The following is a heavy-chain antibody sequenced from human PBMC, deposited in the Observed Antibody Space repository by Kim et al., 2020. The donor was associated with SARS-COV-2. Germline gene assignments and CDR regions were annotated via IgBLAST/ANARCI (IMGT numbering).Heavy chain of an antibody. V-gene: IGHV4-59*01. J-gene: IGHJ3*02. Sequence: SETLSLTCTVSGGSISSYYWSWIRQPPGKGLEWIGYIYYSGSTNYNPSLKSRVTISVDTSKNQFSLKLSSVTAADTAVYYCARDSGSFFTMIRPPGAFDIWGQGTMVTVSS. CDR3: ARDSGSFFTMIRPPGAFDI. CDR1: GGSISSYY. CDR2: IYYSGST. D-gene: IGHD3-22*01.